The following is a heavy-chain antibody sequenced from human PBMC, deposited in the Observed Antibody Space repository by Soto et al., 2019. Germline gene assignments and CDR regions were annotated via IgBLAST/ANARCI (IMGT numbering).Heavy chain of an antibody. Sequence: QLQLQESGPGLVKPSETLSLTCTVSGGSISSSSYYWGWIRQPPGKGLEWIGSIYYSGSTYYNPSLKCRVSISVDTSKNQFSLKLSSVTAADTAVYYCARHSFWGPVPAAGEPDWYFGLWGRGTLVTVSS. CDR2: IYYSGST. CDR3: ARHSFWGPVPAAGEPDWYFGL. CDR1: GGSISSSSYY. D-gene: IGHD2-2*01. J-gene: IGHJ2*01. V-gene: IGHV4-39*01.